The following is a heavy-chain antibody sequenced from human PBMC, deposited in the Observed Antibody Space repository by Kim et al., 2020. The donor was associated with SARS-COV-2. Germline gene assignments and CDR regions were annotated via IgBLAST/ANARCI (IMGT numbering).Heavy chain of an antibody. CDR3: AREGTIFGVVTSYYYYYMDV. CDR2: ISSSSSYI. D-gene: IGHD3-3*01. V-gene: IGHV3-21*01. CDR1: GFTFSSYS. Sequence: GGSLRLSCAASGFTFSSYSMNWVRQAPGKGLEWVSSISSSSSYIYYADSVKGRFTTSRDNAKNSLYLQMNSLRAEDTAVYYCAREGTIFGVVTSYYYYYMDVWGEGTTITVSS. J-gene: IGHJ6*03.